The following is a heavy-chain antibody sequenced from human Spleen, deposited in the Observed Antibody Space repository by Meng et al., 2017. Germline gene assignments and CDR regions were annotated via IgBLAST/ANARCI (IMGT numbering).Heavy chain of an antibody. CDR2: FYSGGST. CDR3: ARDYGGSGRGYYFGY. CDR1: GLTVSSNY. D-gene: IGHD3-10*01. J-gene: IGHJ4*02. Sequence: GGSLRLSCAASGLTVSSNYMSWVRQAPGKGLEWVSVFYSGGSTYYADSVKGRFTISRDNSKNTLYLQMNSLRAEDTAVYYCARDYGGSGRGYYFGYWGQGTLVTVSS. V-gene: IGHV3-66*02.